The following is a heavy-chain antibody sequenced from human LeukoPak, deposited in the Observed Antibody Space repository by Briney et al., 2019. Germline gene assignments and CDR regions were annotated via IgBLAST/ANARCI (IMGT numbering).Heavy chain of an antibody. CDR2: INQDGSEE. CDR3: VRDGGVSGYDLLDY. Sequence: GGSLRLSCAASGFTFSNYWMSWVRQAPGKGLEWVAHINQDGSEEHYMDSVKARFIISRDNAKNSLSLQMDSLTAEDTAVYYCVRDGGVSGYDLLDYWGQGTLVTVSS. J-gene: IGHJ4*02. CDR1: GFTFSNYW. V-gene: IGHV3-7*01. D-gene: IGHD5-12*01.